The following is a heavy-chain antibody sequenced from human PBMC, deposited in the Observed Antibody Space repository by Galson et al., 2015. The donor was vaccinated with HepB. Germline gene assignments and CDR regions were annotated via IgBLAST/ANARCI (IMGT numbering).Heavy chain of an antibody. CDR3: AKSPGRSWSEFDI. V-gene: IGHV3-23*01. D-gene: IGHD6-13*01. Sequence: SLRLSCAAPGFTFSSYAMNWVRQAPGKGLEWVSHISDGGATTYYADSVKGRFTISRGNSKDTLYLQMNSLRAEDTALYYCAKSPGRSWSEFDIWGQGTMVTVSS. CDR2: ISDGGATT. CDR1: GFTFSSYA. J-gene: IGHJ3*02.